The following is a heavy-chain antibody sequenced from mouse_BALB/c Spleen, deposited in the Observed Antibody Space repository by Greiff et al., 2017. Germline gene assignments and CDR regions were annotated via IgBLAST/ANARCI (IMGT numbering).Heavy chain of an antibody. V-gene: IGHV1-9*01. CDR3: ARRGNWEPRWYFDV. Sequence: VKLLESGGELMKPGASVKISCKATGYTFSSYWIEWVKQSPGHGLEWIGEILPGSGSTNYNEKLKGKVTFTADTSSNTAYMQLSSLTSEDSAVYYCARRGNWEPRWYFDVWGAGTTVTVSS. J-gene: IGHJ1*01. D-gene: IGHD4-1*01. CDR1: GYTFSSYW. CDR2: ILPGSGST.